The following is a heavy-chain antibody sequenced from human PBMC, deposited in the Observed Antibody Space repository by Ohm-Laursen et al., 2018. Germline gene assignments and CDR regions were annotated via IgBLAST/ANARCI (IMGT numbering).Heavy chain of an antibody. D-gene: IGHD4-23*01. V-gene: IGHV3-21*01. CDR3: ARVMATDNGGNSGAFDI. Sequence: SLSLSCSSSVFSFCTYIMNWVRQAPGQGLEWVSSVSAWSTFIYYADSVEGRFAISRDNAKNSLFLQMNSLRAEDTAVYYCARVMATDNGGNSGAFDIWGQGTVVTVSS. CDR2: VSAWSTFI. CDR1: VFSFCTYI. J-gene: IGHJ3*02.